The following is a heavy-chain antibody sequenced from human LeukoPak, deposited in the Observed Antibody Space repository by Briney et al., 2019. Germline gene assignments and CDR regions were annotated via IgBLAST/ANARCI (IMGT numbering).Heavy chain of an antibody. CDR3: AREDPSIAAAHFDY. V-gene: IGHV3-30-3*01. Sequence: GGSLRLSCAASGFTFSSYAMHWVRQAPGKGLEWVAVISYEGSNKYYADSVKGRFTISGDNSKNTLYLQMNSLRAEDTAVYYCAREDPSIAAAHFDYWGQGTLVTVSS. CDR2: ISYEGSNK. D-gene: IGHD6-13*01. CDR1: GFTFSSYA. J-gene: IGHJ4*02.